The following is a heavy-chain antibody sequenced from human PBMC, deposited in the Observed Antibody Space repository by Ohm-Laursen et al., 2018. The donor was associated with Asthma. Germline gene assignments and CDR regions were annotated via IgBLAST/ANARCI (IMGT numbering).Heavy chain of an antibody. Sequence: ASVKVSCKVSGYTFTSYGISWVRQAPGQGLEWMGWISAYNGNTKYAQKFQGRVTMTTDTSTSTAYMELRSLRSDDTAVYYCARDPPPSCSSSINCYFIDYWGQGTLVTVSS. J-gene: IGHJ4*02. CDR1: GYTFTSYG. CDR3: ARDPPPSCSSSINCYFIDY. V-gene: IGHV1-18*01. D-gene: IGHD2-2*01. CDR2: ISAYNGNT.